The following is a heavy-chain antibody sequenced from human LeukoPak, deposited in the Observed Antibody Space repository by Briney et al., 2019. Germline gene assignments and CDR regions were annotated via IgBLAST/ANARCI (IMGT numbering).Heavy chain of an antibody. D-gene: IGHD5-12*01. V-gene: IGHV4-59*12. CDR1: GGSISSYY. J-gene: IGHJ5*02. CDR3: ARDIGAPSVSGEPLQWWFDP. Sequence: SETLSLTCTVSGGSISSYYWSWIRQPPGKGLEWIGYIYYSGSTYYNPSLKSRVTISVDTSKNQFSLKLSSVTAADTAVYYCARDIGAPSVSGEPLQWWFDPWGQGTLVTVSS. CDR2: IYYSGST.